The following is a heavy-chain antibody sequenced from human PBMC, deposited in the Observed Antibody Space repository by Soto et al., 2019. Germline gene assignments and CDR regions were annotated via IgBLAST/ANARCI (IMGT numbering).Heavy chain of an antibody. CDR2: INPNSGGT. D-gene: IGHD6-13*01. CDR3: AILPIAAAVRYYGMDV. CDR1: GYTFTGYY. J-gene: IGHJ6*02. Sequence: ASVKVSCKASGYTFTGYYMHWVRQAPGQGLEWMGWINPNSGGTNYAQKFQGRVTMTRDTSISTAYMELSRLRSDDTAVYDCAILPIAAAVRYYGMDVWGQGTTVTVSS. V-gene: IGHV1-2*02.